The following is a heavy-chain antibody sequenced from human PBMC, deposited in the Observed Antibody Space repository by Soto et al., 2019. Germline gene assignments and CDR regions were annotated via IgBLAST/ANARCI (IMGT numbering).Heavy chain of an antibody. D-gene: IGHD6-6*01. CDR2: INHSGST. J-gene: IGHJ6*02. V-gene: IGHV4-34*01. CDR3: ARERKYSSSSPLYYYYGMDV. Sequence: SETLSLTCAVYGGSFSGYYWSWIRQPPGKGLEWIGEINHSGSTNYNPSLKSRVTISVDTSKNQFSLKLSSVTAADTAVYYCARERKYSSSSPLYYYYGMDVWGQGTTVTVSS. CDR1: GGSFSGYY.